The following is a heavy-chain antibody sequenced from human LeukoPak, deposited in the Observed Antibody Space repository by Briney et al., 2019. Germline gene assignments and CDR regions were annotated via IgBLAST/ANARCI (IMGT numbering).Heavy chain of an antibody. CDR1: GGSFSGYC. Sequence: SESLSLTCAVYGGSFSGYCWSWVRQPPGKGLEWIGEINHSGSTNYNPSLKSRVTISVDTSKNQFSLKLSSVTAADTAVYYCARGGVPVYYYYMDIWGKGTTVTISS. V-gene: IGHV4-34*01. J-gene: IGHJ6*03. CDR2: INHSGST. D-gene: IGHD3-10*01. CDR3: ARGGVPVYYYYMDI.